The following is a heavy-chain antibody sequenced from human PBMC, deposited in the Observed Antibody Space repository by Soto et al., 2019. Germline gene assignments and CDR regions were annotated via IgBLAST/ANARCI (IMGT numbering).Heavy chain of an antibody. Sequence: SETLSLTCAVYGGSFSGYYWSWIRQPPGKGLEWIGEINHSGSTNYNPSLKSRVTISVDTSKNQFSLKLSSVTAADTAVYYCARGYSSSWYKDYYYYGMDVWGQGTTVTVSS. D-gene: IGHD6-13*01. V-gene: IGHV4-34*01. CDR3: ARGYSSSWYKDYYYYGMDV. CDR2: INHSGST. CDR1: GGSFSGYY. J-gene: IGHJ6*02.